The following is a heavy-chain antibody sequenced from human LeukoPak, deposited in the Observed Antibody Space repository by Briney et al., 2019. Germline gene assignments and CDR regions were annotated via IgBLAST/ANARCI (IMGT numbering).Heavy chain of an antibody. CDR1: GGSISSGGYY. D-gene: IGHD3-22*01. Sequence: PSETLSLTCTVSGGSISSGGYYWSWLRQHPGKGLEWVGYIYYSGSTYYNPSLKSRVTISVDTSKNQFSLKLSSATAADTAVYYCARSGDNSGYGYYYYGMDVWGQGTTVTVSS. CDR2: IYYSGST. V-gene: IGHV4-31*03. CDR3: ARSGDNSGYGYYYYGMDV. J-gene: IGHJ6*02.